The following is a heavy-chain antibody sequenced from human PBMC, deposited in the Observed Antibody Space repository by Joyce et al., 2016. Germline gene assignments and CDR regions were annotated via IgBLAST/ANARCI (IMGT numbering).Heavy chain of an antibody. V-gene: IGHV2-5*01. CDR2: IYWCDDK. J-gene: IGHJ4*02. CDR3: AHSVRPYYYDSTAYWAYFDF. Sequence: QITLKESGPTLVKPTQTLTLTCTFSGFSLNTDGVGVGWIRQPPGEALEWLALIYWCDDKRYSPSLKSRLTIAKDTSKNQVVLTMTNMDPVDTATYYCAHSVRPYYYDSTAYWAYFDFWGQGTLVTVSS. CDR1: GFSLNTDGVG. D-gene: IGHD3-22*01.